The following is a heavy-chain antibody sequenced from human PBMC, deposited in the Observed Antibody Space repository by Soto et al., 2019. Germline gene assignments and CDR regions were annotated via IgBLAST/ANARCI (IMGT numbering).Heavy chain of an antibody. CDR1: GGSISSGGYY. CDR2: IYYSGST. Sequence: QVQLQESGPGLVKPSQTLSLTCTVSGGSISSGGYYWNWIRQHPGKGLEWIGYIYYSGSTYYNPSLKSRVTISVDTSKNQFSLKLSSVTAADTAVYYCARGITMVRGVGLFYVDYWGQGTLVTVSS. J-gene: IGHJ4*02. D-gene: IGHD3-10*01. CDR3: ARGITMVRGVGLFYVDY. V-gene: IGHV4-31*03.